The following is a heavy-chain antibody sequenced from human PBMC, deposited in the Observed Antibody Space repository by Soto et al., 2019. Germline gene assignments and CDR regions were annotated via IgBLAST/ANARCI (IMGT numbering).Heavy chain of an antibody. J-gene: IGHJ4*02. Sequence: QVQLVQSGAEVKKPGASVKVSCKASGYTFPSSTISWLRQAPGQGLEWMGWIKAYSGTTNYAPNLQGRVTMTTDTSTNTASMELGSLTYDDTAMYYCAIAAYADDDYWGQATLVTVSS. D-gene: IGHD4-17*01. CDR3: AIAAYADDDY. CDR1: GYTFPSST. CDR2: IKAYSGTT. V-gene: IGHV1-18*01.